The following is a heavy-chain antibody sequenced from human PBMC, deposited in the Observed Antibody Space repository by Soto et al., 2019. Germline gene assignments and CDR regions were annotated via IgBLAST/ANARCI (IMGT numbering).Heavy chain of an antibody. Sequence: SETLSLTCTVSGGSISSSSYYWGWIRQPPGKGLEWIGSIYYSGSTYYNPSLKSRVTIAVDTSKNQFSLKLSSVTAADTAVYYCARHGGGRRQDYTLAQNYFDYWGQGTLVTVSS. V-gene: IGHV4-39*01. CDR2: IYYSGST. J-gene: IGHJ4*02. CDR3: ARHGGGRRQDYTLAQNYFDY. CDR1: GGSISSSSYY. D-gene: IGHD4-4*01.